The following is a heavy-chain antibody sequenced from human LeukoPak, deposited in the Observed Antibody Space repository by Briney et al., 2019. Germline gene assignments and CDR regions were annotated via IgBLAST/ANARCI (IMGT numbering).Heavy chain of an antibody. CDR3: AKDLTRITMVRGVMEPDY. V-gene: IGHV3-23*01. CDR1: GFTFSSYA. J-gene: IGHJ4*02. CDR2: ISGSGGST. Sequence: GGSLRLPCAASGFTFSSYAMSWVRQAPGKGLEWVSAISGSGGSTYYADSVKGRFTISRDNSKNTLYLQMNSLRAEDTAVYYCAKDLTRITMVRGVMEPDYWGQGTLVTVSS. D-gene: IGHD3-10*01.